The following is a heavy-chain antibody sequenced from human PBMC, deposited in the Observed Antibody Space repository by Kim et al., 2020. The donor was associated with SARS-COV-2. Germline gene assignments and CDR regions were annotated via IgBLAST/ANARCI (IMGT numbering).Heavy chain of an antibody. V-gene: IGHV4-59*01. D-gene: IGHD4-17*01. CDR3: ASIYGDHLVDGDY. CDR1: GGSISSYY. Sequence: SETLSLTCTVSGGSISSYYWSWIRQPPGKGLEWIGYIYYSGSTNYNPSLKSRVTISVDTSKNQFSLKLSSVTAADTAVYYCASIYGDHLVDGDYWGQGTLVTVSS. J-gene: IGHJ4*02. CDR2: IYYSGST.